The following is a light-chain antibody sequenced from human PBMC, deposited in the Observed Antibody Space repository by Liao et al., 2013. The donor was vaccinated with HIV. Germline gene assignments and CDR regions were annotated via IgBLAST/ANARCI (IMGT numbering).Light chain of an antibody. CDR2: QDS. CDR1: KLGNKY. J-gene: IGLJ2*01. Sequence: SYELTQPPSVSVSPGQTATITCSGDKLGNKYVCWYQQKPGQSPVLVIYQDSKRPSGIPDRFSGFNFGNTATLTISGTQAMDEADYYCQAWDSSTVVFGGGTKLTVL. CDR3: QAWDSSTVV. V-gene: IGLV3-1*01.